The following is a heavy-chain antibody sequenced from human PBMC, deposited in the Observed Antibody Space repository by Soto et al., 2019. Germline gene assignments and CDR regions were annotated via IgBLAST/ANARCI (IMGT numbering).Heavy chain of an antibody. CDR3: AKDLTRQLAYWLDP. D-gene: IGHD6-6*01. Sequence: ASVKVSCKASGFSFTGYYIHWLRQAPGQGLEWMGWINAHSGCTEYAQKFQGRVTLTRDMSIATAYLTLTSLTSDDTALYYCAKDLTRQLAYWLDPWGQGTQVTVSS. CDR2: INAHSGCT. J-gene: IGHJ5*02. V-gene: IGHV1-2*02. CDR1: GFSFTGYY.